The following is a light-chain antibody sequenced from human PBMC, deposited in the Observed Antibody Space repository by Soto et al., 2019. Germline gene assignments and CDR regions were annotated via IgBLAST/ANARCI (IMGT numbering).Light chain of an antibody. V-gene: IGLV1-47*01. J-gene: IGLJ2*01. CDR3: TVWDDSLRGRL. CDR1: SSNIESSF. CDR2: RNN. Sequence: QSVLTQPHSASGTPGQRVTISCSGSSSNIESSFVYWYQQFPGTAPRLLIYRNNQRPSGVPDRFSGSKSGTSASLAISALRSEDDSDYYCTVWDDSLRGRLFGVGTKLTVL.